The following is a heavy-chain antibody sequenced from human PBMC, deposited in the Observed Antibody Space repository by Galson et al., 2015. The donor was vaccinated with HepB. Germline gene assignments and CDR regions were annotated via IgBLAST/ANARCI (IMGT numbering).Heavy chain of an antibody. CDR1: GYTFTSYA. CDR2: INAGNGNT. CDR3: ARGRLPRFGVPRWYFDL. V-gene: IGHV1-3*01. J-gene: IGHJ2*01. D-gene: IGHD3-10*01. Sequence: SVKVSCKASGYTFTSYAMHWVRQAPGQRLEWMGWINAGNGNTKYSQKFQGRVTITRDTSASTAYMELSSLRSEDTAVYYCARGRLPRFGVPRWYFDLWGRGTLVTVSS.